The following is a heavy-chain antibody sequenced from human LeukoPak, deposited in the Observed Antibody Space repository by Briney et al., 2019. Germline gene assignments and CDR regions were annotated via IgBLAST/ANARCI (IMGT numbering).Heavy chain of an antibody. CDR2: INHSGST. Sequence: PSETLSLTCAVYGGSFSGYYWSWIRQPPGKGLEWIGEINHSGSTNYNPSLKSRVTISVDTSKNQFSLKLSSVTAADTAVYYCAKSGGRIQPWSRYFDYWGQGTLVTVSS. J-gene: IGHJ4*02. D-gene: IGHD5-18*01. V-gene: IGHV4-34*01. CDR3: AKSGGRIQPWSRYFDY. CDR1: GGSFSGYY.